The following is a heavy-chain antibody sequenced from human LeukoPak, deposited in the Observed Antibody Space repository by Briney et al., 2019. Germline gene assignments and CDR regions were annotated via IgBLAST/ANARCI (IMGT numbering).Heavy chain of an antibody. D-gene: IGHD3-10*01. CDR3: AKDGKAPAYYGSGRPRGYFDY. CDR1: GFTFDDYA. CDR2: ISWNSGSI. J-gene: IGHJ4*02. Sequence: GGSLRLSCAASGFTFDDYAMHWVRQAPGKGLEWVSGISWNSGSIGYADSVKGRFTISRDNAKNSLYLQMNSLRAEDTALYYCAKDGKAPAYYGSGRPRGYFDYWGQGTLVTVSS. V-gene: IGHV3-9*01.